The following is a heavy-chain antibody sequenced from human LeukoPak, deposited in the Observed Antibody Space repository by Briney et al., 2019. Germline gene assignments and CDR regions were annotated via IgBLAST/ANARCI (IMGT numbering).Heavy chain of an antibody. D-gene: IGHD6-13*01. V-gene: IGHV3-21*01. Sequence: GGSLRLSCAASGFTFSSYSMDWVRQAPGKGLEWVSSISYSGSYIYYADSVKGRFTISRDNARNSLYLQMNSLRAEDTAVYYCARDLAAAGNGYWGQGILITVSS. CDR2: ISYSGSYI. J-gene: IGHJ4*02. CDR1: GFTFSSYS. CDR3: ARDLAAAGNGY.